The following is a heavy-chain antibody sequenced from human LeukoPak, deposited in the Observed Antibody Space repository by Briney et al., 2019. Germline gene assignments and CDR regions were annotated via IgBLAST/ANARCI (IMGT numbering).Heavy chain of an antibody. CDR2: IRSKTYGGTT. J-gene: IGHJ4*02. CDR1: GFSFGDYA. V-gene: IGHV3-49*04. CDR3: TRYYDYVWGSYRYIDY. Sequence: SLRLSCTASGFSFGDYAMSWVRQAPGKGLEWVGFIRSKTYGGTTGYAASVKGRFTISRDDSESIAHLQMNSLKTEDTAVYYCTRYYDYVWGSYRYIDYWGQGPLVTVSS. D-gene: IGHD3-16*02.